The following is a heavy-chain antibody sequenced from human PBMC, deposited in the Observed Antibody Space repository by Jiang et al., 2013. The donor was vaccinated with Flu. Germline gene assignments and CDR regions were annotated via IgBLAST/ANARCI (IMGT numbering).Heavy chain of an antibody. J-gene: IGHJ4*02. V-gene: IGHV3-23*01. Sequence: QLLESGGGLVQPGGSLRLSCAVSGFTFSTYHMSWVRQVPGKGLEWVSAISNSGDRTYYADSVKGRFAISRDNSKNTVNLQMNSLIAEDTAIYYCVKEVVISGLTYGFDYWGQGTLVTVSS. D-gene: IGHD3-22*01. CDR3: VKEVVISGLTYGFDY. CDR1: GFTFSTYH. CDR2: ISNSGDRT.